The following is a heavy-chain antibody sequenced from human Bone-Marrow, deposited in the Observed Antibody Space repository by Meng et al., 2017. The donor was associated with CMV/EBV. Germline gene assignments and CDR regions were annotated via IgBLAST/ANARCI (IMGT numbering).Heavy chain of an antibody. D-gene: IGHD6-13*01. CDR1: GGSFSGYY. CDR2: INHSGST. CDR3: GIAAAGVEYFQH. Sequence: SETLSLTCAVYGGSFSGYYWSWIRQPPGKGLEWIGEINHSGSTNYNPSLKSRVTISVDTSKNQFSLKLSSVTAADTAVYYCGIAAAGVEYFQHWGQGPLVTVSS. V-gene: IGHV4-34*01. J-gene: IGHJ1*01.